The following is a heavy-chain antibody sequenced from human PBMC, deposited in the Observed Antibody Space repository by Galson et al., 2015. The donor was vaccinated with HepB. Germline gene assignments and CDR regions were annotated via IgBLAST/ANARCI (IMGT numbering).Heavy chain of an antibody. D-gene: IGHD6-19*01. V-gene: IGHV3-49*03. CDR3: TRSSVRGWSNFDY. CDR1: GFTFGDYA. J-gene: IGHJ4*02. CDR2: IRSKAYGGTT. Sequence: SLRLSCAASGFTFGDYAMSWFRQAPGKGLEWVGFIRSKAYGGTTEYAASVKGRFTISRDDSKSIAYLQMNSLKTEDTAVYYCTRSSVRGWSNFDYWGQGTLVTVSS.